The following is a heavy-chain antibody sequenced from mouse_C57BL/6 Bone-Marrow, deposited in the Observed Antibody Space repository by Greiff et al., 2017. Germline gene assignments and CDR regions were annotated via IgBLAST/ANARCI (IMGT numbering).Heavy chain of an antibody. CDR2: IWRDGST. V-gene: IGHV2-6*03. J-gene: IGHJ2*01. Sequence: VKLMELGPGLVAPSQSLSITCTVSGFSLTSYGLHRVRQPPGKGLEWLVVIWRDGSTTYNSALKSRLSISKDNSKSQVFLKMNSLQTDDTAMYYCARIDSSGSFDYWGKGTTLTVSS. CDR1: GFSLTSYG. CDR3: ARIDSSGSFDY. D-gene: IGHD3-2*02.